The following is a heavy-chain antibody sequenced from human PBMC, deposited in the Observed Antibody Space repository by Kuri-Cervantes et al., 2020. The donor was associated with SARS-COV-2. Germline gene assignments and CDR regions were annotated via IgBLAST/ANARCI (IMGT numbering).Heavy chain of an antibody. CDR2: IYWDDDK. V-gene: IGHV2-5*02. CDR3: AHRRVWGTYRLFDY. CDR1: GFSLSNARMG. Sequence: SGPTLVKPTETLTLTCTVSGFSLSNARMGVSWIRQPPGKALEWLALIYWDDDKRYSPSLKSRLTITKDTSKNQVVLTMINMDPVDTATYFCAHRRVWGTYRLFDYWGQGTLVTVSS. J-gene: IGHJ4*02. D-gene: IGHD3-16*02.